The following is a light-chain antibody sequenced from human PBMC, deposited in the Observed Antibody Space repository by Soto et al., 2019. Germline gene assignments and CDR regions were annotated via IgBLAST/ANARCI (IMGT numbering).Light chain of an antibody. V-gene: IGKV1-5*03. CDR1: QIISNG. Sequence: IQMTKSPSTLSVSIGDRVTITCRASQIISNGLAWYQQKPGKAPKLLIYKASTLESAVPSRFSGSGSGTEFTLTISGLQPEDFATYYCQQYNSYSQTFGQGTRLEIK. CDR3: QQYNSYSQT. J-gene: IGKJ5*01. CDR2: KAS.